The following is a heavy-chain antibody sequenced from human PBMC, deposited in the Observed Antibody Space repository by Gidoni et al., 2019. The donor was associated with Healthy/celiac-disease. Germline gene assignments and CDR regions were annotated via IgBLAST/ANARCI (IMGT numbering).Heavy chain of an antibody. CDR1: GLTFSSYA. CDR2: ISYDGSNK. D-gene: IGHD3-22*01. CDR3: ARDAYYYDSSGYYSFFYFDY. J-gene: IGHJ4*02. Sequence: QVQLVESGGGVVQPGRSLRLSCAASGLTFSSYAMHWVRQAPGKGLEWVAVISYDGSNKYYADSVKGRFTISRDNSKNTLYLQMNSLRAEDTAVYYCARDAYYYDSSGYYSFFYFDYWGQGTLVTVSS. V-gene: IGHV3-30*01.